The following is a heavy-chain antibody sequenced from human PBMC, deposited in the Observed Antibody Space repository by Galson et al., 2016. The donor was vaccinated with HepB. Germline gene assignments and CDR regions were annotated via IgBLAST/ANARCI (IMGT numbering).Heavy chain of an antibody. D-gene: IGHD5-18*01. J-gene: IGHJ6*03. Sequence: SETLSLTCTVSGGSISSNNYYWAWIRQPPGKGLEWIASIHYSGNSYYKPSPASRVTISEDTSKSQFSLKLSSVTAADTAVYYCARHAGYSYENYYMDAWGKGTTVTVSS. CDR1: GGSISSNNYY. V-gene: IGHV4-39*01. CDR3: ARHAGYSYENYYMDA. CDR2: IHYSGNS.